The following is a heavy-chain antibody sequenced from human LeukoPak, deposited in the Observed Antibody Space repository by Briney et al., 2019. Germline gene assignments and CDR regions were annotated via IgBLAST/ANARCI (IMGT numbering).Heavy chain of an antibody. CDR1: GFTFSIYW. D-gene: IGHD3-16*01. CDR3: ARAGVGGAFDI. J-gene: IGHJ3*02. CDR2: INSEVSGT. Sequence: GGSLRLSCAASGFTFSIYWMHWVRQVPGKGLVWVSHINSEVSGTSYADSVKGRFTISRDNAKNTLYLQMNSLRAEDTAVYYCARAGVGGAFDIWGQGTMVTVSS. V-gene: IGHV3-74*01.